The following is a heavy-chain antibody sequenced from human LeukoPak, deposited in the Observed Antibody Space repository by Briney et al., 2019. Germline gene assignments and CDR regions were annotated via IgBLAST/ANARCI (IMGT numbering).Heavy chain of an antibody. CDR2: IYHSGST. CDR3: ASARVGCSSTSCYLGCFDY. D-gene: IGHD2-2*01. Sequence: TSQTLSLTCTVSGGSISSGGYYWSWIRQPPGKGLEWIGYIYHSGSTYYNPSLKSRVTISVDRSKNQFSLKLSSVTAADTAVYYCASARVGCSSTSCYLGCFDYWGQGTLVTVSS. J-gene: IGHJ4*02. V-gene: IGHV4-30-2*01. CDR1: GGSISSGGYY.